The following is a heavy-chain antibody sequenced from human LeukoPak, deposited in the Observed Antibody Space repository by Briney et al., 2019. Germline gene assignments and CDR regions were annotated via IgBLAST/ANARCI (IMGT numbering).Heavy chain of an antibody. Sequence: PSETLSLTCAVSGGSISSGGYSWSWIRQPPGKGLEWIGYIYHSGSTYYNPSLKSRVTIPVDRSKNQFSLKLSSVTAADTAVYYCASGLVAGTTDYWGQGTLVTVSS. D-gene: IGHD6-19*01. CDR1: GGSISSGGYS. J-gene: IGHJ4*02. CDR3: ASGLVAGTTDY. CDR2: IYHSGST. V-gene: IGHV4-30-2*01.